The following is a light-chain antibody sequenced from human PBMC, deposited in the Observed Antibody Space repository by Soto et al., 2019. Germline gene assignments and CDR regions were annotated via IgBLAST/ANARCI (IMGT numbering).Light chain of an antibody. CDR3: CSYAASYTFVV. Sequence: QSALTQPRSVSGSPGQSVTISCTGTRSDVGGYNYVSWYQQHPGKAPKLMIYDVSKRPSGVPDRFSGSKSGNTASLTISGLQAEDEADYYCCSYAASYTFVVFGGGTQLTVL. J-gene: IGLJ2*01. CDR1: RSDVGGYNY. V-gene: IGLV2-11*01. CDR2: DVS.